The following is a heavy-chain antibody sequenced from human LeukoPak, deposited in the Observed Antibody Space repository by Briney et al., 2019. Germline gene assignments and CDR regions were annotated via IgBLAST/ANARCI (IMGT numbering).Heavy chain of an antibody. V-gene: IGHV3-11*01. Sequence: GGSLRLSCAASGFTFSDYYMSWIRQAPGKGLEWVSYISSSGSTIYYADSVKGRFTISRDNSKNTLYLQMNSLRAEDTAVYYCARDRLGYGGYNWFDPWGQGTLVTVSS. CDR2: ISSSGSTI. J-gene: IGHJ5*02. CDR1: GFTFSDYY. CDR3: ARDRLGYGGYNWFDP. D-gene: IGHD5-12*01.